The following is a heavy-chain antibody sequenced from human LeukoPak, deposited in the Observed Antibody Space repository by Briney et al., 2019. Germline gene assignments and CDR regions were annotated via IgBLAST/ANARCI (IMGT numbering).Heavy chain of an antibody. CDR3: AREVGATTFDY. V-gene: IGHV4-39*02. J-gene: IGHJ4*02. CDR1: GFTFSSYA. D-gene: IGHD1-26*01. CDR2: IYYSGST. Sequence: GSLRLSCAASGFTFSSYAMSWIRQPPGKGLEWIGSIYYSGSTYYNPSLKSRVTISVDTSKNQFSLKLSSVTAADTAAYYCAREVGATTFDYWGQGTLVTVSS.